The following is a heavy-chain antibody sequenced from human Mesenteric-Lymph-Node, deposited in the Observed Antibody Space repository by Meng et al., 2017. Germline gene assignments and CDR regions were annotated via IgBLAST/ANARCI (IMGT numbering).Heavy chain of an antibody. CDR1: GFTFSYYW. D-gene: IGHD6-19*01. CDR3: ARDSSGSY. CDR2: INGDGSIT. Sequence: GGSLRLSGAASGFTFSYYWMNWVRQAPGKGLVWVSRINGDGSITSYAASVKGRFTISRDNAKNTLHLQMNSLRAEETAVYYCARDSSGSYWGQGTLVTVSS. J-gene: IGHJ4*02. V-gene: IGHV3-74*01.